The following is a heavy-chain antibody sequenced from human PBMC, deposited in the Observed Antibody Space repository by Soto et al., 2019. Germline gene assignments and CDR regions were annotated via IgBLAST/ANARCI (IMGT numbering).Heavy chain of an antibody. CDR2: IYYSGST. V-gene: IGHV4-39*01. D-gene: IGHD3-22*01. Sequence: LSLTCTVSGGSISGSSYYWGWIRQPPGKGLEWIGSIYYSGSTYYNPSLKSRVTISVGTSKNQFSLKLSSVTAADTAVYYCARSSAVITTLDYFDYWGQGTLVTVSS. CDR1: GGSISGSSYY. CDR3: ARSSAVITTLDYFDY. J-gene: IGHJ4*02.